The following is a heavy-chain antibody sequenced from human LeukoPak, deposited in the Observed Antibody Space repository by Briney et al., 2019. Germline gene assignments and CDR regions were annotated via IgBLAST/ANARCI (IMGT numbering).Heavy chain of an antibody. J-gene: IGHJ5*02. D-gene: IGHD3-10*01. V-gene: IGHV1-46*01. CDR2: INPSGGST. CDR1: GYTFTSYY. Sequence: EASVKVSCKASGYTFTSYYMHWVRQAPGQGLEWMGIINPSGGSTSYAQKFQGRVTMTRDTSTSTVYMELSSLRSEDTAVYYCARGRGEGRGISMIRGVRAPSYNWFDRWGHGTLVTVSS. CDR3: ARGRGEGRGISMIRGVRAPSYNWFDR.